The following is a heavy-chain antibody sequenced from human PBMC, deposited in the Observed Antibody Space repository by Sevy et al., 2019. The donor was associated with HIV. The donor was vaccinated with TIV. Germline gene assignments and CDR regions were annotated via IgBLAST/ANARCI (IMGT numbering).Heavy chain of an antibody. V-gene: IGHV3-15*01. CDR2: IKSNSDGGTT. D-gene: IGHD3-10*01. CDR3: ATAPGTGY. J-gene: IGHJ4*02. Sequence: GGSLRLPCAASGFTFSSYAMHWVRQAPGKGLEWVGRIKSNSDGGTTDYAAPLEGRFTMSRDDSENKIYLQINNLKIEDTAVYYCATAPGTGYWGQGTLVTVSS. CDR1: GFTFSSYA.